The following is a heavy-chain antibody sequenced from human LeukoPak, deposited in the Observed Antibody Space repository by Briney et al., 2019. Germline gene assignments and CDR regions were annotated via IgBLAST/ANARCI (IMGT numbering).Heavy chain of an antibody. D-gene: IGHD6-19*01. V-gene: IGHV3-23*01. CDR3: ATGSTAVAGTKY. CDR1: GFTFSTYG. CDR2: ISRSGDIT. Sequence: GGSLRLSCAASGFTFSTYGMNWVRQAPGKGLEWVSTISRSGDITYYVDSVKGRFTISRDNSKNTLYLQMNSLRAEDTAIYYCATGSTAVAGTKYWGQGILVTVSS. J-gene: IGHJ4*02.